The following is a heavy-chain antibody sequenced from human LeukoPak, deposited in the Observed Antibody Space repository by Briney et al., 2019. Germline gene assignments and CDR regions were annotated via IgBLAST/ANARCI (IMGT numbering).Heavy chain of an antibody. D-gene: IGHD1-1*01. Sequence: GESLNISCKDSRYSFTNYWISWVRQMPGKGLEWMGNIDPSDSYTNYSPSFQGHVTISVDKSISTAYLQWSSLKASDTAMYYCARHGRSTATTYNWFDPWGQGTLVTVSS. CDR3: ARHGRSTATTYNWFDP. J-gene: IGHJ5*02. CDR2: IDPSDSYT. V-gene: IGHV5-10-1*01. CDR1: RYSFTNYW.